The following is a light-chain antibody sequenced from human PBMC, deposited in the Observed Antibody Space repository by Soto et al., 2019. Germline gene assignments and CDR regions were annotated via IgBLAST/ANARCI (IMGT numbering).Light chain of an antibody. CDR2: EVS. CDR1: SSDVGGYDY. Sequence: QSALTQPPSASGSPGHSVTISCAGTSSDVGGYDYVSWYQQHPGKAPKLIIYEVSKRPSGVPDRFSGSKSGNTASLTVSGLQAEDGADYYCSSYAGSDNDVFGTGTKLTVL. V-gene: IGLV2-8*01. CDR3: SSYAGSDNDV. J-gene: IGLJ1*01.